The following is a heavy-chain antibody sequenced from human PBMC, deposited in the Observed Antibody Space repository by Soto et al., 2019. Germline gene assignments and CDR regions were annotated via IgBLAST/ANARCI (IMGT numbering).Heavy chain of an antibody. CDR3: AKDRERDAWYEDY. CDR2: ISGSDDST. D-gene: IGHD6-13*01. Sequence: EVQLLESGGGLVQPGGSLRLSCVASGFSFSSYAMTWVRQAPGKGLEWVSVISGSDDSTYYAHSVKGRFTISRDNSKNTLYLQMNSLRAEETAVYYCAKDRERDAWYEDYWGQGTLVTVSS. J-gene: IGHJ4*02. CDR1: GFSFSSYA. V-gene: IGHV3-23*01.